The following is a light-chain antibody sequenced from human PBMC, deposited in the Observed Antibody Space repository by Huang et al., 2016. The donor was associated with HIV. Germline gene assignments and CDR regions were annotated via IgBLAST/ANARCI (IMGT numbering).Light chain of an antibody. Sequence: DIQMTQSPLSLSSSVGDRVTFTCRSNQNITKSLNWYQQKPGKAPKLLIYTASTLESGVPSRFSGSGSGSRFSLNMVNLQPEDFATYYFQQSFSVPRTFG. CDR3: QQSFSVPRT. V-gene: IGKV1-39*01. J-gene: IGKJ1*01. CDR2: TAS. CDR1: QNITKS.